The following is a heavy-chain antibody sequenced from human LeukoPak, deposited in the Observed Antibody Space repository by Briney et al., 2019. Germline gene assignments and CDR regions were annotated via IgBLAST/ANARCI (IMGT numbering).Heavy chain of an antibody. J-gene: IGHJ6*03. CDR2: MNPSSGHT. CDR1: GYTFSSYD. CDR3: ARVTESVTIFGVVYYYYMDV. V-gene: IGHV1-18*01. D-gene: IGHD3-3*01. Sequence: ASVKVSCKASGYTFSSYDINWVRQAAGQGLEWMGWMNPSSGHTNYAQKLQGRVTMTTDTSTSTAYMELRSLRSDDTAVYYCARVTESVTIFGVVYYYYMDVWGKGTTVTVSS.